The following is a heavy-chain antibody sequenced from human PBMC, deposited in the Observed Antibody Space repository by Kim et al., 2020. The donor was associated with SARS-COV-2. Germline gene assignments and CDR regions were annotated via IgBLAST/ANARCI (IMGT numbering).Heavy chain of an antibody. CDR3: ARDHSTYYYDSSGYYRALTPEYYYYGMDV. CDR1: GFTFSDYY. V-gene: IGHV3-11*05. CDR2: ISSSSSYT. D-gene: IGHD3-22*01. Sequence: GGSLRLSCAASGFTFSDYYMSWIRQAPGKGLEWVSYISSSSSYTNYADSVKGRFTISGDNAKNSLYLQMNSLRAEDTAVYYCARDHSTYYYDSSGYYRALTPEYYYYGMDVWGQGTTVTVSS. J-gene: IGHJ6*02.